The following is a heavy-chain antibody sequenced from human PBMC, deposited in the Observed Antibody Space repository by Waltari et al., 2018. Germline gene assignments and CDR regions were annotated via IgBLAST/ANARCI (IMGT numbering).Heavy chain of an antibody. CDR3: ARGGLELRNTWFDP. CDR2: IIPIFGTA. V-gene: IGHV1-69*13. J-gene: IGHJ5*02. CDR1: GGTFRSYA. Sequence: QVQLVQYGAEVTKPGSSVKVSGKEYGGTFRSYAISWVRQAPGQGLEWMVVIIPIFGTANYAQKFQGRVTITADESTSTAYMELSSLRSEDTAVYYCARGGLELRNTWFDPWGQGTLVTVSS. D-gene: IGHD1-7*01.